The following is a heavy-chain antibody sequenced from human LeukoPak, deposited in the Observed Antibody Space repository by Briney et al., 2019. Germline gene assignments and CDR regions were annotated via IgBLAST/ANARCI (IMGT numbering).Heavy chain of an antibody. CDR3: AKLSGSYHTFDY. V-gene: IGHV3-23*01. Sequence: PGGSLRLSCEGSAFIFSGHWMNWVRQAPGKGLEWVSAISGSGGSTYYADSVKGRFTISRDNSKNTLYLQMNSLRAEDTAVYYCAKLSGSYHTFDYWGQGTLVTVSS. D-gene: IGHD1-26*01. CDR2: ISGSGGST. J-gene: IGHJ4*02. CDR1: AFIFSGHW.